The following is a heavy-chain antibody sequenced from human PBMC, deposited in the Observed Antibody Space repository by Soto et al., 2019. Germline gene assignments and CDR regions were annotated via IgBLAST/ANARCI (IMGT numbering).Heavy chain of an antibody. CDR2: IIPIFGTA. Sequence: SVKVSCKASGGTFSSYAISWVRQAPGQGLEWMGGIIPIFGTANYAQKFQGRVTITADKSTSTAYMELSSLRSEDTAVYYCARMDIVVVTGSYYYCYGMDVWGQGTTVTV. CDR3: ARMDIVVVTGSYYYCYGMDV. J-gene: IGHJ6*02. D-gene: IGHD2-15*01. CDR1: GGTFSSYA. V-gene: IGHV1-69*06.